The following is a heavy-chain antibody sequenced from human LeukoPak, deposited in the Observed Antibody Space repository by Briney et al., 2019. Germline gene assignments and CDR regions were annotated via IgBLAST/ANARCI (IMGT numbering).Heavy chain of an antibody. CDR2: INLSSGDT. CDR3: ARRKDTSGYDY. J-gene: IGHJ4*02. V-gene: IGHV1-2*02. Sequence: ASVKVSCKASGYTFSDYYMHWVRQAPGQGLEWMGWINLSSGDTNYAQKFQGRVTMTRDTSISTVYMEVSSLRSDDTAVHYCARRKDTSGYDYWGQGTLVTVSS. CDR1: GYTFSDYY. D-gene: IGHD3-22*01.